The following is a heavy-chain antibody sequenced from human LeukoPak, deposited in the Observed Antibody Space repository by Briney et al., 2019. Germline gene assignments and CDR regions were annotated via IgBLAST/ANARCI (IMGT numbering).Heavy chain of an antibody. CDR1: GHTFTSYD. J-gene: IGHJ5*02. V-gene: IGHV1-8*03. Sequence: ASVKVSCKASGHTFTSYDINWVPQATGQGLEWMGWMNPTSGNTAYAQKFQGRVTITSNTSISTAYMELSSLRSEDTAAYYCARGRSMWYYDSSGYYTTSSEYNWFDPWGQGTLVTVSS. CDR2: MNPTSGNT. D-gene: IGHD3-22*01. CDR3: ARGRSMWYYDSSGYYTTSSEYNWFDP.